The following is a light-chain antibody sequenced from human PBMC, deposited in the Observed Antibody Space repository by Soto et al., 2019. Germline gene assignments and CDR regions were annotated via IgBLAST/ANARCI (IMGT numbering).Light chain of an antibody. Sequence: DIQMTQSPSTLSASVGDRVTIACRASQSVSSWVAWYQQKPGKAPKLLMYKASTLESGVPSRFSGSGFGTEFTLTISSLQPDDFATYYCQQYDTYWTFGQGTKVEIK. CDR3: QQYDTYWT. J-gene: IGKJ1*01. V-gene: IGKV1-5*03. CDR2: KAS. CDR1: QSVSSW.